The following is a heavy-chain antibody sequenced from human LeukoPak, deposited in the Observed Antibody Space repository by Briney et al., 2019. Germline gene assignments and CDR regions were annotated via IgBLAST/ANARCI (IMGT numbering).Heavy chain of an antibody. CDR3: ARTYSSGWNNWFDP. CDR2: INPNSGGT. Sequence: ASVKVSRKASGYTFTGYYMHWVRQAPGQGLEWMGWINPNSGGTNYAQKFQGWVTMTRDTSISTAYMELSRLRSDDTAVYYCARTYSSGWNNWFDPWGQGTLVTVSS. D-gene: IGHD6-19*01. CDR1: GYTFTGYY. J-gene: IGHJ5*02. V-gene: IGHV1-2*04.